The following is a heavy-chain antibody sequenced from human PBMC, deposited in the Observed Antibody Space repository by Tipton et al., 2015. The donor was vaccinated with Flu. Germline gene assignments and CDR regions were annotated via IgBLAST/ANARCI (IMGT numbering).Heavy chain of an antibody. CDR2: IFWGDFT. D-gene: IGHD6-19*01. Sequence: SLRLSCAASGFTVSTNYMAWVRQAAGKGLEWVSVIFWGDFTYYADSVKGRFTISRDNSKNTLYLQMNSLRADDTTIYHCVQLDNSGWYSLDYWGQGTLVTVSS. CDR3: VQLDNSGWYSLDY. J-gene: IGHJ4*02. CDR1: GFTVSTNY. V-gene: IGHV3-53*01.